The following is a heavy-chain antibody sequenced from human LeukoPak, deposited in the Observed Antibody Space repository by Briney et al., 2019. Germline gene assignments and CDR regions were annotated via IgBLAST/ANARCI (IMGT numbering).Heavy chain of an antibody. J-gene: IGHJ4*02. CDR2: IYYSGST. Sequence: SETLSLTCTVSGGSISSSSYYWGWIRRPPGKGLEWIGSIYYSGSTYYNPSLKSRVTISVDRSKNQFSLKLSSVTAADTAVYYCARGSGVTTSDYFDYWGQGTLVTVSS. D-gene: IGHD4-17*01. CDR1: GGSISSSSYY. CDR3: ARGSGVTTSDYFDY. V-gene: IGHV4-39*07.